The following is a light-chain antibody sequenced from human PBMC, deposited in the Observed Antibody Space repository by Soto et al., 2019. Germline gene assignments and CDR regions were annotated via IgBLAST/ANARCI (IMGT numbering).Light chain of an antibody. Sequence: DSQMTQCRSTLSASVGDRVTITCRASQSISNWLAWYQQKPGKAPKLLIYKASILESGVPSRFNGSGSGTEFTLTISSLQPADFASYYCQQYHNYWTFGQGTKV. CDR1: QSISNW. V-gene: IGKV1-5*03. CDR2: KAS. J-gene: IGKJ1*01. CDR3: QQYHNYWT.